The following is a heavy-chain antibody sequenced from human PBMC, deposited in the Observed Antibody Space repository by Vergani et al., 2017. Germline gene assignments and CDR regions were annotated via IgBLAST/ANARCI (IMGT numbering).Heavy chain of an antibody. CDR1: GYTFTSYA. J-gene: IGHJ4*02. Sequence: QVQLVQSGSELKKSGASVKVSCKASGYTFTSYAMNWVRQAPGQGLEWMGWFNTNTGNPTYAQGFTGRFVFYLDTSVSTAYLQISSLKAEDTAVYYCARGPRGIVGAKSNPRFDYWGQGTLVTVSS. D-gene: IGHD1-26*01. V-gene: IGHV7-4-1*02. CDR3: ARGPRGIVGAKSNPRFDY. CDR2: FNTNTGNP.